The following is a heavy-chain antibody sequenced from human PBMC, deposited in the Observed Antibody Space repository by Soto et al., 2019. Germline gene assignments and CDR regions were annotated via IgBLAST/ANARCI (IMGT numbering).Heavy chain of an antibody. CDR1: GVSFNNNG. V-gene: IGHV1-69*01. Sequence: QVQLVQSGAEVKKPGSSVKVSCKTSGVSFNNNGIGWVRQAPGHGLEWMGGVSPPFRTSNYARKFQGRISITADASTGTVNMELSSLTSEDTAQYYCARVLYYGSGSYSPSGMDVWGQGTTVTFSS. CDR2: VSPPFRTS. J-gene: IGHJ6*02. CDR3: ARVLYYGSGSYSPSGMDV. D-gene: IGHD3-10*01.